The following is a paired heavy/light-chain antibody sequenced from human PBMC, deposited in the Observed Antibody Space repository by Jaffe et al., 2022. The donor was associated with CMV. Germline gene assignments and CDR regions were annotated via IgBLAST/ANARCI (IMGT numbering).Light chain of an antibody. CDR3: QQYYRTPPT. Sequence: DIVMTQSPDSLAVSLGERVTINCKSSQSVLYSSNNKNYLAWYQQKPGQPPKLLIYWASTRESGVPGRISGSGSGTDFTLTISSLQAEDAALYYCQQYYRTPPTFGGGTKVEIK. CDR1: QSVLYSSNNKNY. V-gene: IGKV4-1*01. J-gene: IGKJ4*01. CDR2: WAS.
Heavy chain of an antibody. CDR1: GFMFSRDW. D-gene: IGHD3-10*02. V-gene: IGHV3-7*01. CDR2: IKYDGSET. Sequence: EVQLVESGGGLVQPGGSLRLSCAASGFMFSRDWMSWVRQSPGQGLEWVANIKYDGSETDYVESVKGRFTISRDNAKNSLYLQMNGLRPEDTAMYYCARSPWETLFDYWGQGTLVTVSS. J-gene: IGHJ4*02. CDR3: ARSPWETLFDY.